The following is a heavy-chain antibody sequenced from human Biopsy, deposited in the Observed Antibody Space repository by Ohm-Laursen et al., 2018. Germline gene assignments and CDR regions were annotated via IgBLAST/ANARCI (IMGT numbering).Heavy chain of an antibody. J-gene: IGHJ5*02. D-gene: IGHD3-10*01. CDR2: INHSGST. CDR1: ASFSGYY. Sequence: SDTLSLTWLSMASFSGYYWSWIRQTPGKGLEWIGEINHSGSTNYKPSLDSRVAISADTSKNQFSLNLYSVTAADTAVYFCARGLPRIAPMVRGRRTWFDPWGQGTLVTVSS. CDR3: ARGLPRIAPMVRGRRTWFDP. V-gene: IGHV4-34*01.